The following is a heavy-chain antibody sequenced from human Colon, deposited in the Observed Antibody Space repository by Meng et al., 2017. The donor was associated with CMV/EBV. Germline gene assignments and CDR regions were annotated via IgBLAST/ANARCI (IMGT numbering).Heavy chain of an antibody. J-gene: IGHJ5*02. Sequence: QVQLQQWGAGLLKPSETLSLTCAVYGGSFSCYYWSWIRQPPGKGLEWIGEINHSGSTNYNPSLKSRVTISVDTSKNQFSLKLSSVTAADTAVYYCARGRLPTDPWGQGTLVTVSS. CDR3: ARGRLPTDP. D-gene: IGHD4-11*01. CDR2: INHSGST. CDR1: GGSFSCYY. V-gene: IGHV4-34*01.